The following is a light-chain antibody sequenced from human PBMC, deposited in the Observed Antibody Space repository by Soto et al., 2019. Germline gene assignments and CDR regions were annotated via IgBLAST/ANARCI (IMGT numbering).Light chain of an antibody. CDR2: AAS. CDR3: QQREHWPPIT. Sequence: ETVLTQSPATVSLSPGDRATLPCRASQSVSSNKLAWYQQKPGQAPRLLIYAASSRATGIPARFSGSGSGTDFTLTISSLEPEDFAVYYCQQREHWPPITFGQGTRLEIK. CDR1: QSVSSN. V-gene: IGKV3D-20*02. J-gene: IGKJ5*01.